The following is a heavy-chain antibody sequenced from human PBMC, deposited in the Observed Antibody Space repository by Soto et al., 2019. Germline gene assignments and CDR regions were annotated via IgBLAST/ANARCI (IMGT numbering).Heavy chain of an antibody. CDR1: GGSISSSSYY. Sequence: TSETLSLTCTVSGGSISSSSYYWNWIRQHPGKGLEWIGYIYYSGSTYYNPSLKSRVTISVDTSKNQFSLKVSSVTAADTAVYYCARSSTVTTGYYDYWGQGTLVTV. J-gene: IGHJ4*02. D-gene: IGHD4-17*01. CDR3: ARSSTVTTGYYDY. V-gene: IGHV4-31*03. CDR2: IYYSGST.